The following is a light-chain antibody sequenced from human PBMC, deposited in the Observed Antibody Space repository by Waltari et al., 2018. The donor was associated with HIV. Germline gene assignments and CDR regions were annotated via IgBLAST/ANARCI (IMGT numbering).Light chain of an antibody. J-gene: IGLJ2*01. V-gene: IGLV3-1*01. Sequence: SYELTQPPSVSVSPGPTASITCSGDKLGDTYASWYQQTPGQSPVLVIYQNSKRPSGIPERFSGSNSGDTATLTISGTQAVDEADYYCQAWDSSSAVVFGGGTKLTVL. CDR2: QNS. CDR3: QAWDSSSAVV. CDR1: KLGDTY.